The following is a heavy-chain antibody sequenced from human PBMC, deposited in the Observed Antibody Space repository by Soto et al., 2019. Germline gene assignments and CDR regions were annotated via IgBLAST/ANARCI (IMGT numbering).Heavy chain of an antibody. Sequence: PGGSLRLSCAASGFTFDAYGMSWVRQAPGKGLEWVSGINWNGGSTGYADSVKGRFTISRDNAKNSLYLQMNSLRAEDTALYYCARDDVYCSGGSCYRYLVYWGQGTLVTVSS. J-gene: IGHJ4*02. CDR1: GFTFDAYG. V-gene: IGHV3-20*04. CDR3: ARDDVYCSGGSCYRYLVY. CDR2: INWNGGST. D-gene: IGHD2-15*01.